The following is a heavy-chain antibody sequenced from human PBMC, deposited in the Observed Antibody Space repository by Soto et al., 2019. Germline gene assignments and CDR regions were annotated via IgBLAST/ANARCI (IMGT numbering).Heavy chain of an antibody. D-gene: IGHD1-26*01. J-gene: IGHJ5*02. CDR1: GFTFENFG. Sequence: GGSLRLSCAASGFTFENFGMSWVRQAPGKGLDWISSISGSGLNKYYADSVKGRFTISRDNSKNTVYLELSNLRAEDTAVYHCAKNQGVELVPLATVDWFDPWGQGSVVTVSS. CDR2: ISGSGLNK. CDR3: AKNQGVELVPLATVDWFDP. V-gene: IGHV3-23*01.